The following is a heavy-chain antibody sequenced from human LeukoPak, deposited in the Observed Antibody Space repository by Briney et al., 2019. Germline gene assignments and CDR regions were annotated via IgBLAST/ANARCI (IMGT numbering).Heavy chain of an antibody. V-gene: IGHV3-23*01. CDR3: AKGYSSGWSGFSAFDY. CDR2: ISGSGGST. CDR1: GFTFSIYA. D-gene: IGHD6-19*01. J-gene: IGHJ4*02. Sequence: GGSLRLSCAASGFTFSIYAMSWVRQAPWKGLEWVSAISGSGGSTYYADSVKGRFTISRDNSKNTLYLQMNSLRAEDTAVYYCAKGYSSGWSGFSAFDYWGQGTLVTVSS.